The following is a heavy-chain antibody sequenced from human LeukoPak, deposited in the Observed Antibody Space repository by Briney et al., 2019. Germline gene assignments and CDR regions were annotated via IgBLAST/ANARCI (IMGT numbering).Heavy chain of an antibody. Sequence: SETLSLTCTVSGGSISRYYWNWIRQPPGKGLEWIGFIYDTGTSNYNPSLESRVTISVDTSKNQFSLKLRSVTAADTAVYYCARYSGKYYYFDYWGQGTLVTVSS. V-gene: IGHV4-59*01. D-gene: IGHD1-26*01. CDR1: GGSISRYY. J-gene: IGHJ4*02. CDR3: ARYSGKYYYFDY. CDR2: IYDTGTS.